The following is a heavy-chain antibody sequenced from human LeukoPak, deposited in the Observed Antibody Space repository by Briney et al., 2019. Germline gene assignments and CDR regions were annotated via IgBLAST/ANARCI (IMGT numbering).Heavy chain of an antibody. CDR1: GFTVSANY. V-gene: IGHV3-66*01. Sequence: WGSLRLSCAASGFTVSANYMSWVRQAPGKGLEWVSVIYSGGSTYYADSVKDRFTISRDNSKNTVYLQMNSLRAEDTAVYYCARVPGMAAADCWGQGTLVTVSS. D-gene: IGHD6-13*01. CDR3: ARVPGMAAADC. CDR2: IYSGGST. J-gene: IGHJ4*02.